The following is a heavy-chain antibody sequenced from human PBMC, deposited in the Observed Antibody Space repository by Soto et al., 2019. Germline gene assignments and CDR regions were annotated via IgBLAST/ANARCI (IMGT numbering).Heavy chain of an antibody. CDR3: ARRGDCSSTSCRFHYYYMDV. CDR2: IYYSGST. CDR1: GGSISSYY. V-gene: IGHV4-59*05. Sequence: SETLSLTCTVSGGSISSYYWSWIRQPPGKGLEWIGSIYYSGSTYYNPSLKSRVTISVDTSKNQFSLKLSSVTAADTAVYYCARRGDCSSTSCRFHYYYMDVWGKGTTVTVSS. D-gene: IGHD2-2*01. J-gene: IGHJ6*03.